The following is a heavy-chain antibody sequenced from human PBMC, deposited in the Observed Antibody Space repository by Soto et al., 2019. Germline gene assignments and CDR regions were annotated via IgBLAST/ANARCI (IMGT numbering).Heavy chain of an antibody. V-gene: IGHV4-31*03. CDR1: GGSISSGGYY. D-gene: IGHD3-10*01. CDR2: IYYSGST. J-gene: IGHJ6*02. Sequence: QVQLQESGPGLVKPSQTLSRTCTVSGGSISSGGYYWRWIRQHPGKGLEWIGYIYYSGSTYYNPSLKSRVTISVDTSKNQFSLKLSSVTAADTAMYYCARDQYGSGSRGMDVWGQGTTVTVSS. CDR3: ARDQYGSGSRGMDV.